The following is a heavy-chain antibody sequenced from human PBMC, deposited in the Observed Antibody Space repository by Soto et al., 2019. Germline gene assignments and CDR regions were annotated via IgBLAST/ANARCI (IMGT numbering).Heavy chain of an antibody. D-gene: IGHD6-6*01. V-gene: IGHV4-34*01. CDR3: ARGRKDSSLQNLDY. CDR2: INHSGST. CDR1: GGSFSGYY. Sequence: QVQLQQWGAGLLKPSETLSLTCAVYGGSFSGYYWSWIRQPPGKGLEWIGEINHSGSTNYNPSLKSRVTRSVDTSKIQFSLKLSSVTAADTAVYYCARGRKDSSLQNLDYWGQGTLVTVSS. J-gene: IGHJ4*02.